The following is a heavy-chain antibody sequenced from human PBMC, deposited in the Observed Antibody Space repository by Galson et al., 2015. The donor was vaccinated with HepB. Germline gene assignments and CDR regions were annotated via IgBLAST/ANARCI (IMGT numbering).Heavy chain of an antibody. J-gene: IGHJ4*02. CDR2: ISSSSSYI. Sequence: SLRLSCAASGFTFSSYSMNWVRQAPGKGLEWVSSISSSSSYIYYADSVKGRFTISRDNAKNSLYLQMNSLRAEDTAVYYCARDYDFWSGSMGFDYWGQGTLVTVSS. CDR3: ARDYDFWSGSMGFDY. V-gene: IGHV3-21*01. CDR1: GFTFSSYS. D-gene: IGHD3-3*01.